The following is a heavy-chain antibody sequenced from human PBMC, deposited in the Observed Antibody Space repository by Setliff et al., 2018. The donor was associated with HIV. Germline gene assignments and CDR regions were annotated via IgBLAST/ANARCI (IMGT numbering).Heavy chain of an antibody. CDR3: ARDRRDDYYLTAYFDS. V-gene: IGHV4-4*02. D-gene: IGHD1-26*01. Sequence: SETLSLTCAVSGGPLNSRNWWSWVRQPPGKGLEWIGEVFHSGSANSNASLRSRVMISVGTSKNQFSLKLSAVTAADTAVYYCARDRRDDYYLTAYFDSLGQGTLVTVSS. CDR1: GGPLNSRNW. CDR2: VFHSGSA. J-gene: IGHJ4*02.